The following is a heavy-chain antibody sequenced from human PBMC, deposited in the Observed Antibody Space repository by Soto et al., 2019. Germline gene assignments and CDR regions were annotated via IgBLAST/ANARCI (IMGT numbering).Heavy chain of an antibody. CDR1: GYSFTSYW. CDR3: ARHADNSSGWYRYYYGMDV. Sequence: GESLKISCKVSGYSFTSYWISGVRQMPGKGLEWMGRIDPSDSYTNYSPSFQGHVTISADKSISTAYLQWSSLKASDTAMYYCARHADNSSGWYRYYYGMDVWGQGTTVTVSS. D-gene: IGHD6-19*01. CDR2: IDPSDSYT. J-gene: IGHJ6*02. V-gene: IGHV5-10-1*01.